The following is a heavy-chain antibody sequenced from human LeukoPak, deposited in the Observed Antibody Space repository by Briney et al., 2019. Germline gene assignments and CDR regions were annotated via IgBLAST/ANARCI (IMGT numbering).Heavy chain of an antibody. V-gene: IGHV1-2*02. Sequence: ASVKVSCKASGYTFTGYYMHWVRQAPGRGLEWMGWINPNSGGTNYAQKFQGRVTMTRDTSISTAYMELSRLRSDDTAVYYCARESGFIAVAGRAFDIWGQGTMVTVSS. D-gene: IGHD6-19*01. J-gene: IGHJ3*02. CDR2: INPNSGGT. CDR1: GYTFTGYY. CDR3: ARESGFIAVAGRAFDI.